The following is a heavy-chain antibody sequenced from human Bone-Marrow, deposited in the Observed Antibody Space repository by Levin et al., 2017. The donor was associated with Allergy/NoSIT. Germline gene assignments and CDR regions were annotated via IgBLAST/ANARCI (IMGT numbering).Heavy chain of an antibody. V-gene: IGHV3-15*01. J-gene: IGHJ4*02. D-gene: IGHD2-8*01. CDR3: TRYIYCTSAVCIDY. CDR1: GFTFNNAW. Sequence: GESLKISCAASGFTFNNAWMSWVRQAPGKGLEWVGRIKSKTDGGTTDYAAPVKGRFTISRDDSQNTLYLQMNSLKTEDTAVYFCTRYIYCTSAVCIDYWGQGTLVTVSS. CDR2: IKSKTDGGTT.